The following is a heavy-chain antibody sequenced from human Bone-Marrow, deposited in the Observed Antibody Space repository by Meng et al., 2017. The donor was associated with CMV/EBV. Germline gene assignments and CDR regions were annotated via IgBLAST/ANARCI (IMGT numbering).Heavy chain of an antibody. D-gene: IGHD2-2*01. Sequence: GESLKISCAASGFTFSDYYMNWVRQAPGKGLEWVSSISSSSYYIYYADSVKGRFTISRDNAKNSLYLQMNSLRAEDTAVYYCVRVKGVVPAARMDVWGQGTTVTVYS. CDR3: VRVKGVVPAARMDV. V-gene: IGHV3-21*01. CDR2: ISSSSYYI. J-gene: IGHJ6*02. CDR1: GFTFSDYY.